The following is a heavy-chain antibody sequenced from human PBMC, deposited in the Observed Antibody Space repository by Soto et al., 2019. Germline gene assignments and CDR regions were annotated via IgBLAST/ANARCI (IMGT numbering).Heavy chain of an antibody. V-gene: IGHV3-30*18. Sequence: QVQLVESGGGVVQPGRSLRLSCAASGFTFSSYGMHWVRQAPGKGLEWVAVISYDGSNKYYADSVKGRFTISRDSSKNTLYLQMNSLRAEDTAVYYCAKDEDSSGWPHWYFDLWGRGTLVTVSS. CDR1: GFTFSSYG. D-gene: IGHD6-19*01. CDR2: ISYDGSNK. J-gene: IGHJ2*01. CDR3: AKDEDSSGWPHWYFDL.